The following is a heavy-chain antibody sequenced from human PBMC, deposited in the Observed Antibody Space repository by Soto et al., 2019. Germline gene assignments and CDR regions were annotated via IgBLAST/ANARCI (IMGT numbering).Heavy chain of an antibody. D-gene: IGHD2-2*01. J-gene: IGHJ4*02. CDR3: AKDRDYPRDQFHY. Sequence: LRLSCAASGFTFSINAMSWVRQAPGKGLEWVSAISANGQGIYYADSVRGRFTISRDNSKNTVFLHMDSLRAEDTAVYYCAKDRDYPRDQFHYWGQGTLVTVSS. V-gene: IGHV3-23*01. CDR2: ISANGQGI. CDR1: GFTFSINA.